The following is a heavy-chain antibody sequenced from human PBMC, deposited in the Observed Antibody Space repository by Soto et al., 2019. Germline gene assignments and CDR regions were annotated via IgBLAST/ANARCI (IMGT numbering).Heavy chain of an antibody. J-gene: IGHJ4*02. CDR3: ARCTPDLLQSNFWSGYYWSYFDY. CDR2: IHYGGST. Sequence: SETLSLTCTVPCGSISSITYYWGWIRQSPEKGLEWIGNIHYGGSTYYNPSLESRVTISLDTSKNQFSLRLTSVNASDTAVYYCARCTPDLLQSNFWSGYYWSYFDYWGQGSLVTVSS. V-gene: IGHV4-39*01. D-gene: IGHD3-3*01. CDR1: CGSISSITYY.